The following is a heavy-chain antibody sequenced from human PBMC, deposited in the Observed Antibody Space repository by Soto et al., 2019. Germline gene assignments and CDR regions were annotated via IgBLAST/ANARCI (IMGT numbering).Heavy chain of an antibody. Sequence: QVQLVQSGAEVKKPGASVKVSCKASGYTFTSYDINWVRQATGQGLEWMGRMNPNSGNTGYAQKFQGRVTMTRNTSISTAYMELSILRSEDTAVYYCASMVRGVIVKTNNWFDPWGQGTLVTVSS. CDR3: ASMVRGVIVKTNNWFDP. CDR2: MNPNSGNT. CDR1: GYTFTSYD. D-gene: IGHD3-10*01. V-gene: IGHV1-8*01. J-gene: IGHJ5*02.